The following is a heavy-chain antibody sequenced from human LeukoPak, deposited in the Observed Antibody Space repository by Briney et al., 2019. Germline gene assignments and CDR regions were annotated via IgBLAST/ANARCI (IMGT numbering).Heavy chain of an antibody. J-gene: IGHJ4*02. Sequence: PSETLSLTCTVSGGSISRGDYYWSWIRQPPGKGLEWIGYIYYSGSTYYNPSLKSRVTISVDTSKNQFSLKLSSVTAADTAVYYCASIVGATTIDYWGQGTLVTVSS. CDR1: GGSISRGDYY. CDR2: IYYSGST. V-gene: IGHV4-30-4*01. CDR3: ASIVGATTIDY. D-gene: IGHD1-26*01.